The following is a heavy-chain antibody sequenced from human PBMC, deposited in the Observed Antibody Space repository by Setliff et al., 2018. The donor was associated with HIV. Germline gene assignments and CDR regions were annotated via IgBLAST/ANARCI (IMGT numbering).Heavy chain of an antibody. D-gene: IGHD3-10*01. J-gene: IGHJ6*03. CDR3: ARDTWYYSAKHLDV. V-gene: IGHV3-33*01. Sequence: GGSLRLSCAASGFAFSSHGMHWVRRAPGKGLECVANIWYDGSKKYYADSVKGRFTISRDNSENTLYLEMNNLRAEDTAVYYCARDTWYYSAKHLDVWGKGTTVTVSS. CDR1: GFAFSSHG. CDR2: IWYDGSKK.